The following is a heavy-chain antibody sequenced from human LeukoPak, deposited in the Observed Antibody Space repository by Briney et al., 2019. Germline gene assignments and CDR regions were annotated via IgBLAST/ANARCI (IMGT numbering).Heavy chain of an antibody. D-gene: IGHD4-17*01. CDR1: GGTFSSYA. CDR2: IIPILSIA. Sequence: SVKVSCKASGGTFSSYAISWVRQAPGQGLEWMGRIIPILSIANYAQKWQGRVTITANKATSTAYMELTSLRSEDTAVYCCASFDYGYYVHWGRGTLVTVSS. CDR3: ASFDYGYYVH. J-gene: IGHJ4*02. V-gene: IGHV1-69*04.